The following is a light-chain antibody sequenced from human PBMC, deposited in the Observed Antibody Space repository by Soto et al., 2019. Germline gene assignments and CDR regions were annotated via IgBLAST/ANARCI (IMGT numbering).Light chain of an antibody. Sequence: DIQMTQSPSTLSASVGDRVTITCRTSQSISNWLAWYQLKPGKAPKLLIYKASTLKSGVPSRFSGSGSWTEFTLTISSLQPDDFATYYCQQYNSYSRTFGQGTKVDIK. V-gene: IGKV1-5*03. CDR3: QQYNSYSRT. CDR2: KAS. J-gene: IGKJ1*01. CDR1: QSISNW.